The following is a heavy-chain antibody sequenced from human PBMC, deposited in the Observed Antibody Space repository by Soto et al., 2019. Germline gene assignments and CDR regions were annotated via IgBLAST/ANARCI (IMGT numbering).Heavy chain of an antibody. CDR2: INLSADRT. V-gene: IGHV1-46*03. D-gene: IGHD3-22*01. CDR1: GYIFTNYY. Sequence: QVQLVQSGAEVKKPGASVKVACKASGYIFTNYYIHWVRQAPGQGLEWMGIINLSADRTSYAQKFQGRFTVTMDTCTSTVYMELGSLRSEDTAVYYCVRDPSSGYRSFDYWGQGTLVTVSS. J-gene: IGHJ4*02. CDR3: VRDPSSGYRSFDY.